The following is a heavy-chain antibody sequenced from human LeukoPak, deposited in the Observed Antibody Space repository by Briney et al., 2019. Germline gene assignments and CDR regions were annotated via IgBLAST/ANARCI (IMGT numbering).Heavy chain of an antibody. CDR1: GFTVSNFA. J-gene: IGHJ3*02. V-gene: IGHV3-23*01. CDR3: TKHGYGDFKAFDI. CDR2: IGTSGGGT. Sequence: GGSLRLSCAASGFTVSNFAMSWVRQAPGEGLEWVSTIGTSGGGTYYADSVKGRFTISKDNSKNTLFLQMNSLRAEDTALYYCTKHGYGDFKAFDIWGQGTMVTVSS. D-gene: IGHD4-17*01.